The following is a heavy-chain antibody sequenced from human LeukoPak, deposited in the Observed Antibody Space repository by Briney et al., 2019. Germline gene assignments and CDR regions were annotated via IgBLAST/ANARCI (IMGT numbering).Heavy chain of an antibody. CDR1: GGSISSYY. V-gene: IGHV4-59*01. CDR3: ARGNRKYYKTQYYFDY. Sequence: SETLSLTCTVSGGSISSYYWSWIRQPPGKGLEWIGYIYYSGSTNYNPSLKSRVTISEDASKNQFSLKLSSVTAADTAVYYCARGNRKYYKTQYYFDYWGQGTLVTVSS. J-gene: IGHJ4*02. D-gene: IGHD3-10*01. CDR2: IYYSGST.